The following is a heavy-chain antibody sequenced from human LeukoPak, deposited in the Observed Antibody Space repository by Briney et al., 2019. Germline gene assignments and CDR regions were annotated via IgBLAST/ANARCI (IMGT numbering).Heavy chain of an antibody. D-gene: IGHD2-15*01. Sequence: ASVKVSCKASGYTFTSYGISWVRQAPGQGLEWMGWISAYNGNRNYGQKLQGRVTMTTDTSTSTAYMELRSLRSDDTAVYYCARERSAAYYYYYMDVWGKGTTVTVSS. J-gene: IGHJ6*03. CDR1: GYTFTSYG. CDR3: ARERSAAYYYYYMDV. CDR2: ISAYNGNR. V-gene: IGHV1-18*01.